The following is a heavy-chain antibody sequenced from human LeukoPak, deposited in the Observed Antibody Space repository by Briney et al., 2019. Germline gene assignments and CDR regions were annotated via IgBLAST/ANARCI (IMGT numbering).Heavy chain of an antibody. V-gene: IGHV4-61*02. CDR1: GDPISSGSYF. Sequence: SQTLSLTCTVSGDPISSGSYFWSWTRQPAGKGLVWIGRIFTSGSPNSNPSLKSRATISVDTSKNQFSLKLSSVTAADTAVYFCARDAPYNSGWYPDYWGQGTLVTVSS. J-gene: IGHJ4*02. CDR3: ARDAPYNSGWYPDY. D-gene: IGHD6-19*01. CDR2: IFTSGSP.